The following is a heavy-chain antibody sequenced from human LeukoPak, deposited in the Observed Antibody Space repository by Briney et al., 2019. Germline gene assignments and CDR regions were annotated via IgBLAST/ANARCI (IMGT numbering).Heavy chain of an antibody. V-gene: IGHV3-15*01. D-gene: IGHD1-26*01. CDR2: IKSKTDGGTT. CDR1: GFTFSNSA. Sequence: GGSLRLSCVVSGFTFSNSAMNWVRQAPGKGLEWVGRIKSKTDGGTTDYAAPVKGRFTISRDDSKNTLYLQMNSLKTEDTAVYYCTTRGGSYGGFRFDYWGQGTLVTVSS. J-gene: IGHJ4*02. CDR3: TTRGGSYGGFRFDY.